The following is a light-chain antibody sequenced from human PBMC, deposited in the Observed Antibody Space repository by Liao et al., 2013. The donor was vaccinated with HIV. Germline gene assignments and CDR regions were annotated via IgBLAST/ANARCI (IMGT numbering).Light chain of an antibody. CDR1: NLGDKS. J-gene: IGLJ2*01. CDR2: YDT. V-gene: IGLV3-1*01. Sequence: SYVLSQPPSVSVAPGETARISCGGDNLGDKSVHWYQLKPGQAPVLVIYYDTDRPTGIPERFSGSNSGNTATLTISGTQAMDEADYYCQAWDSSTAVFGGGTKLTVL. CDR3: QAWDSSTAV.